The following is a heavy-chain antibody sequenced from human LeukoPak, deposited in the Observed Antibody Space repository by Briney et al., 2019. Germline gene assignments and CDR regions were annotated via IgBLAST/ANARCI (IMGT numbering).Heavy chain of an antibody. CDR2: IYSGGST. V-gene: IGHV3-53*01. Sequence: GGSLRLSCAASGFTVSSNYMSWVRQAPGKGLEWVSVIYSGGSTYYADSVKGRFTISRDNSKNTLYLQMNSLRAEDTAVYHCARDYYDSSGYYYWGQGTLVTVSS. CDR1: GFTVSSNY. D-gene: IGHD3-22*01. J-gene: IGHJ4*02. CDR3: ARDYYDSSGYYY.